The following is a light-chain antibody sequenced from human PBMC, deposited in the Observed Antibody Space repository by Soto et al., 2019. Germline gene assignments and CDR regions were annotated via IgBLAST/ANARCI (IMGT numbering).Light chain of an antibody. CDR3: QQRSNWQGT. CDR2: DAS. V-gene: IGKV3-11*01. J-gene: IGKJ1*01. CDR1: QSVSSY. Sequence: EIVLTQSPATLSLFPGERATLSCRASQSVSSYLAWYQQKPGQAPRLLIYDASNRATGIPARFSGSGSGTDFTLTISSLEPEDFAVYYCQQRSNWQGTFGQGTKVEIK.